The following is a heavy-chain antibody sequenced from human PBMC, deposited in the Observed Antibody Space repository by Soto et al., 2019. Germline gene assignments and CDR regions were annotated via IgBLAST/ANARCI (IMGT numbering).Heavy chain of an antibody. CDR3: ARAKLGELLLLDF. J-gene: IGHJ4*02. CDR1: GGSISGSNHY. V-gene: IGHV4-30-4*02. Sequence: SETLSLTCSVSGGSISGSNHYWNWIRQSPGKGPEWIGYIFSSGNTYNNPSLNTRAALSVDTFKNQFSLMLTSVTAADTAVYYCARAKLGELLLLDFWGQGILVTVSS. CDR2: IFSSGNT. D-gene: IGHD3-16*01.